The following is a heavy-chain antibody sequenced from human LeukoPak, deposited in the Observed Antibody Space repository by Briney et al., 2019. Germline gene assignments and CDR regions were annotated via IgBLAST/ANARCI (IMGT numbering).Heavy chain of an antibody. J-gene: IGHJ4*02. CDR2: INPNSGGT. D-gene: IGHD3-22*01. CDR1: GYTFTGYY. Sequence: ASVKVSCKASGYTFTGYYMHWVRQAPGQGLEWMRRINPNSGGTNYAQKFQGRVTMTRDTSISTAYMELSRLRSDDTAVYYCARDTLYDSSGYYYPHFDCWGQGTLVTVSS. CDR3: ARDTLYDSSGYYYPHFDC. V-gene: IGHV1-2*06.